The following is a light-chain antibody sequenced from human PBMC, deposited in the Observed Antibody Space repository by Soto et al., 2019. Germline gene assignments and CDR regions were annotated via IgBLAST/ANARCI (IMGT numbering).Light chain of an antibody. J-gene: IGKJ5*01. CDR3: QQADTFPLT. CDR2: AAS. CDR1: QGISRS. Sequence: DIQMTQSPSSVSASVGDRVTITCQASQGISRSLAWYQQTPGKTPKLLIYAASSLQSGVPSRFSGSGFGTDFTLTISSLQPEDFATYFCQQADTFPLTFGQGTRLEI. V-gene: IGKV1D-12*01.